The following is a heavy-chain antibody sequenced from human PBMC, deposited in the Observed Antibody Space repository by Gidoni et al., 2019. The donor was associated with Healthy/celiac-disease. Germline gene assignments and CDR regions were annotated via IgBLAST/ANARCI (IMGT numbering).Heavy chain of an antibody. D-gene: IGHD5-12*01. J-gene: IGHJ5*02. Sequence: QLQLQESGPGLVKPSETLSLTCTVSGGSISSSSYYWGWIRQPPGKGLEWIGSIYYSGSTYYNPSLKSRVTISVDTSKNQFSLKLSSVTAADTAVYYCTARVSTTNWFDPWGQGTLVTVSS. CDR3: TARVSTTNWFDP. CDR2: IYYSGST. V-gene: IGHV4-39*01. CDR1: GGSISSSSYY.